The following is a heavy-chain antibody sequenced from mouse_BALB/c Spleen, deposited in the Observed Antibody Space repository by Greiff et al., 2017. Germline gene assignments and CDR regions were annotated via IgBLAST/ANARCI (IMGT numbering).Heavy chain of an antibody. D-gene: IGHD2-4*01. V-gene: IGHV1-4*02. CDR1: GYTFTSYT. J-gene: IGHJ4*01. Sequence: VQLQESAAELARPGASVKMSCKASGYTFTSYTMHWVKQRPGQGLEWIGYINPSSGYTEYNQKFKDKTTLTADKSSSTAYMQLSSLTSEDSAVYYCARIYDYARDYAMDYWGQGTSVTVSS. CDR3: ARIYDYARDYAMDY. CDR2: INPSSGYT.